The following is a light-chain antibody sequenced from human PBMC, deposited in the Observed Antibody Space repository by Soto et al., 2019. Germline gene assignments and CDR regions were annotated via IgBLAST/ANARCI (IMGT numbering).Light chain of an antibody. CDR2: LGS. Sequence: DLVMTQSPLSLPVTPGEPASISCRTIRNLLLSNENTNLDWYLRKQGHSPQLLIYLGSNRASGVPDRFSGSGSGTDFTLKISRVEAENVGVYYCLKAISTPRTFGQGTQVDIK. CDR1: RNLLLSNENTN. CDR3: LKAISTPRT. V-gene: IGKV2-28*01. J-gene: IGKJ1*01.